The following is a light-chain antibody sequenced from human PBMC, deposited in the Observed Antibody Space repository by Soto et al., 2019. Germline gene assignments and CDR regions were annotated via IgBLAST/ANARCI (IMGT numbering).Light chain of an antibody. J-gene: IGLJ2*01. V-gene: IGLV1-44*01. CDR3: AAWDDSLNGHVV. CDR1: SSNIGRNT. CDR2: NNY. Sequence: QSVLTQPPSASGTPGQRVTISCAGSSSNIGRNTVNWYHQLPGAAPKLLIYNNYQRPSGVPDRFSGSKSGTSASLAISGLPSEDEADYYCAAWDDSLNGHVVFGGGTQLTVL.